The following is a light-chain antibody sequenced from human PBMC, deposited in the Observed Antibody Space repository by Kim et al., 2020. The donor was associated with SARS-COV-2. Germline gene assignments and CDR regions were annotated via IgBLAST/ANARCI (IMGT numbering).Light chain of an antibody. CDR1: NSNVGDQG. Sequence: QTATLTCTGNNSNVGDQGTAWLQQHQGHPPKLLSFRNNNRPSGISDRFSASTSGNTASLTITGLQPEDEADYYCSAWDSSLNTWMFGGGTQLTVL. J-gene: IGLJ3*02. V-gene: IGLV10-54*01. CDR3: SAWDSSLNTWM. CDR2: RNN.